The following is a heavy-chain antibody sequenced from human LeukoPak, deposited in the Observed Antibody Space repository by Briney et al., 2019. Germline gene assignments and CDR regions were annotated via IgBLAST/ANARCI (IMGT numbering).Heavy chain of an antibody. CDR2: INPNSGGT. D-gene: IGHD6-19*01. V-gene: IGHV1-2*04. CDR3: AREGAPGYSSGGRDAFDI. J-gene: IGHJ3*02. CDR1: GYTFTGYY. Sequence: GASVKVSCKASGYTFTGYYMHWVRQAPGQGLEWMGWINPNSGGTNYSQKFQGWVTMTRDTSISTAYMELSRLRSDDTAVYYCAREGAPGYSSGGRDAFDIWGQGTMVTVSS.